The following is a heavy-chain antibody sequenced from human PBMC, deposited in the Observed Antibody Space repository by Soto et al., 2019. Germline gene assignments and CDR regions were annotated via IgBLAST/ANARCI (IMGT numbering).Heavy chain of an antibody. CDR2: ISWNSGSI. CDR1: GFTFDDYA. CDR3: ANAGYGDSPGAFDI. Sequence: EVQLVESGGGLVQPGRSLRLSCAASGFTFDDYAMHWVRQAPGKGLEWVSGISWNSGSIGYADSVKGRFTISSDNAKNALYLQMNSLRAEDTALYYCANAGYGDSPGAFDIWGQGTMVTVSS. J-gene: IGHJ3*02. V-gene: IGHV3-9*01. D-gene: IGHD4-17*01.